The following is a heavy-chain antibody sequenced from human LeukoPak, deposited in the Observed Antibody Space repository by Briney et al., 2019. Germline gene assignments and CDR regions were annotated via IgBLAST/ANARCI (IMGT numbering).Heavy chain of an antibody. D-gene: IGHD5/OR15-5a*01. CDR3: ARGAGNTVSTRFFDY. CDR1: GFTVSSNY. J-gene: IGHJ4*02. CDR2: IYGGGST. Sequence: GGSLRLSCAASGFTVSSNYMNWVRQAPGKGLEWVSVIYGGGSTYYADSVKGRFAISRDNSKSTLYLQMNSLRAEDTAVYYCARGAGNTVSTRFFDYWGRGTLVTVSP. V-gene: IGHV3-53*01.